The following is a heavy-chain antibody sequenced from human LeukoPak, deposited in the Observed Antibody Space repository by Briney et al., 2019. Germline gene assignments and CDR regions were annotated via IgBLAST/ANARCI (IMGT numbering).Heavy chain of an antibody. CDR2: IYGGGSI. CDR3: ASGKETSMAQGY. CDR1: GFTFSSNY. J-gene: IGHJ4*02. Sequence: GGSLRLSCAVSGFTFSSNYMTWVRQAPGKGLEWVSVIYGGGSIYYADSVKGRFTISRDISKNTVDLQLNSLRAEDTAVYYCASGKETSMAQGYWGQGTLVTVSS. V-gene: IGHV3-53*01. D-gene: IGHD5-18*01.